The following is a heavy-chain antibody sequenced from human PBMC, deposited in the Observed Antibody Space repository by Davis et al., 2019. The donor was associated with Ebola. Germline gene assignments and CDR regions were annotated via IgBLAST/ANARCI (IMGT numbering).Heavy chain of an antibody. CDR3: ARGRYYYDSSGYYNRGKPFDY. Sequence: PSETLSLTCAVSGGSISSSNWWSWVRQPPGKGLEWIGEIYHSGSTNYNPSLKSRVTISVDKSKNQFSLKLSSVTAADTAVYYCARGRYYYDSSGYYNRGKPFDYWGQGTLVTVSS. J-gene: IGHJ4*02. V-gene: IGHV4-4*02. D-gene: IGHD3-22*01. CDR2: IYHSGST. CDR1: GGSISSSNW.